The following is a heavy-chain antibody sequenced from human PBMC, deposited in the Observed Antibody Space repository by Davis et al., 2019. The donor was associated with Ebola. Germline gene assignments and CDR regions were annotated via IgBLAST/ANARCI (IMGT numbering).Heavy chain of an antibody. CDR1: GYSFPYYW. Sequence: KVSCKGSGYSFPYYWISWVRQMPGKGLEWLGRIDPSDSSTDYSPSSQGHVTISADKSINTAYLQWSSLKASDTAIYYCVRSSWSWYFDLWGRGTLVTVSS. CDR3: VRSSWSWYFDL. J-gene: IGHJ2*01. V-gene: IGHV5-10-1*01. CDR2: IDPSDSST. D-gene: IGHD6-13*01.